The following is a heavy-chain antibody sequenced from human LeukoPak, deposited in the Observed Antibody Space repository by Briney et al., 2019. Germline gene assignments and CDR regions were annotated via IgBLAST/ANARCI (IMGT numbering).Heavy chain of an antibody. CDR2: ISGDSRYI. CDR1: GFTFSSYS. Sequence: GGSLRLSCAASGFTFSSYSMNWVRQAPGKGLEWVSAISGDSRYIYYADSVRGRFTISRDNAENSLYLQMHSLRVEDTAVYYCARDLDGGWSSDHWAQGTLVTVSS. CDR3: ARDLDGGWSSDH. V-gene: IGHV3-21*01. J-gene: IGHJ4*02. D-gene: IGHD1-26*01.